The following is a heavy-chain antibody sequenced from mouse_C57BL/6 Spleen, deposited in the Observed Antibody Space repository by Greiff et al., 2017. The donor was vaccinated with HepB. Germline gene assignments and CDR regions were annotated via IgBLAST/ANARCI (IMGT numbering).Heavy chain of an antibody. D-gene: IGHD3-2*02. V-gene: IGHV1-52*01. CDR3: ARQLRLRYYYAMDY. CDR2: IDPSDSET. J-gene: IGHJ4*01. CDR1: GYTFTSYW. Sequence: QVQLQQPGAELVRPGSSVKLSCKASGYTFTSYWMHWVKQRPIQGLEWIGNIDPSDSETHYNQKFKDKATLTVDKSSSTAYMQLSSLTSEDSAVYYCARQLRLRYYYAMDYWGQGTSVTVSS.